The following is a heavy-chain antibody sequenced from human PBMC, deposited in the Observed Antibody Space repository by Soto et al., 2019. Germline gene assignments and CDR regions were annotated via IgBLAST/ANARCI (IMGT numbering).Heavy chain of an antibody. CDR2: ISAYNGNT. CDR3: ARPQNDILTDSYTNYFDS. Sequence: QVQLVQSGAEVKKPGASVKVSCKASGYTFTIYGLTWVRQAPGQGPEWVGWISAYNGNTHYAQKLQGRVAMTTDTSTSTAYMELRSLSSDDTAVYYCARPQNDILTDSYTNYFDSWGQGTPVTVSS. D-gene: IGHD3-9*01. V-gene: IGHV1-18*01. CDR1: GYTFTIYG. J-gene: IGHJ4*02.